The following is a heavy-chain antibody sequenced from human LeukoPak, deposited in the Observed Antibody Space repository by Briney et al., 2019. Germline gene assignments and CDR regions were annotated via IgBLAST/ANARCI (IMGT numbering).Heavy chain of an antibody. V-gene: IGHV5-51*01. J-gene: IGHJ4*02. CDR3: ARHRDSSSWSPFDY. CDR2: IYPGDSDT. CDR1: GYSFTSYW. Sequence: GESLKISCKGSGYSFTSYWIGWVRQMPGKGLEWMGIIYPGDSDTRYSPSFQGQVTISADKSISTAYLHWSSLKASDAAMYYCARHRDSSSWSPFDYWGQGTLVTVSS. D-gene: IGHD2-2*01.